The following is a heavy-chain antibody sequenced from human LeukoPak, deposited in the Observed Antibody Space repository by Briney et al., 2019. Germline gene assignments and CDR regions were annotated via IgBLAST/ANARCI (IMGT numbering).Heavy chain of an antibody. CDR2: IRYDGSNK. Sequence: GGSLRLSCAASGFTFSSYGMHWVRQAPGKVLEWVAFIRYDGSNKYYAGSVKGRFTISRDNSKNTLYLQMNSLRAEDTAVYYCARLVIGRRFLEWSGFYYMDVWGKGTTVTVSS. J-gene: IGHJ6*03. CDR3: ARLVIGRRFLEWSGFYYMDV. V-gene: IGHV3-30*02. CDR1: GFTFSSYG. D-gene: IGHD3-3*01.